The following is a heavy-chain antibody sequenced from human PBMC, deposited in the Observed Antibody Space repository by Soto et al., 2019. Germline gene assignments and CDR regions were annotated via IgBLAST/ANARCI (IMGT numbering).Heavy chain of an antibody. D-gene: IGHD2-15*01. V-gene: IGHV1-46*01. CDR1: GYTFTNYY. CDR3: ARGHSPIGYCSGGRCNYFDY. Sequence: QVQLVQSGAEVKKPGASVKVSCKASGYTFTNYYIHWVRQAPGQGLEWMAIINPRGGSTSYAQKFQGRVSMTRDTSTGTVYMEMSSLRSEDTAVYYCARGHSPIGYCSGGRCNYFDYGGQGTLVTVSS. J-gene: IGHJ4*02. CDR2: INPRGGST.